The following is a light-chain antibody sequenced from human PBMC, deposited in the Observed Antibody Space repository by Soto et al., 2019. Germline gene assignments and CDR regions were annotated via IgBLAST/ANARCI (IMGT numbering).Light chain of an antibody. CDR3: QHHNSYSQT. V-gene: IGKV1-5*01. Sequence: DIQLTQSPPTLSASVGDRVTITCRASQRIRYYLAWYQQMPGKAPKLLIYGASSLHSGVPSRFSGSGSGTEFTLTISSLQPDDFATYFCQHHNSYSQTFGQGTKVEIK. J-gene: IGKJ1*01. CDR1: QRIRYY. CDR2: GAS.